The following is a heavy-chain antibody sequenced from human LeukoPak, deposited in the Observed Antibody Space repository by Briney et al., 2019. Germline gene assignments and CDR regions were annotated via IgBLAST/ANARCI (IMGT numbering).Heavy chain of an antibody. CDR2: ISNSSSTI. CDR1: GFTFSSYS. V-gene: IGHV3-48*02. Sequence: PGPSLRLSCAASGFTFSSYSMNWVSQAPGKGMEWGSYISNSSSTIYYADSVKGRFTISRDNAKNSLYLQMSSLRDGDTAVYCCAREVVVVTAPHFFDYWGQGALVTVSA. CDR3: AREVVVVTAPHFFDY. D-gene: IGHD2-21*02. J-gene: IGHJ4*02.